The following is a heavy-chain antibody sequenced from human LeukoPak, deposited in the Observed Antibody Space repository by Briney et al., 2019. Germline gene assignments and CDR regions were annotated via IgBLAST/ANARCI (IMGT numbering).Heavy chain of an antibody. CDR3: ARDPELRYSSGRYHYYYYMDV. J-gene: IGHJ6*03. D-gene: IGHD6-19*01. CDR2: INPNSGGT. Sequence: ASVKVSCKASGSTFTGFYVQWVRQAPGQGLEWMGWINPNSGGTNYAQKFQGRVTMTRDTSISTAYMELSRLRSDDTAVYYCARDPELRYSSGRYHYYYYMDVWGKGTTVTVSS. CDR1: GSTFTGFY. V-gene: IGHV1-2*02.